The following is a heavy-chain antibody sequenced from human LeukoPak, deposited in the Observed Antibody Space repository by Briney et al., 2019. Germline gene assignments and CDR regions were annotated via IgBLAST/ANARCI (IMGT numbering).Heavy chain of an antibody. CDR2: IYYDGNKR. D-gene: IGHD5-24*01. J-gene: IGHJ1*01. CDR1: GFTFSNYG. Sequence: GGSLRLSCAASGFTFSNYGMHWVRQAPGKGLEWVAIIYYDGNKRIYSDSVQDRFTISRDNSKNTLYLQMNSLRVEDTAVYYCARGDGYNDAEYLQHWGQGTLVTVS. CDR3: ARGDGYNDAEYLQH. V-gene: IGHV3-33*01.